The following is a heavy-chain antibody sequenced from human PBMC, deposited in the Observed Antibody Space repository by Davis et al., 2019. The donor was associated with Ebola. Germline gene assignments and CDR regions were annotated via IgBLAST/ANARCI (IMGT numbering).Heavy chain of an antibody. J-gene: IGHJ6*02. CDR3: ARAHYWGVREMDV. CDR1: GGSIGSGGYY. CDR2: IYYSGGA. V-gene: IGHV4-31*03. Sequence: PSETLSLTCSVSGGSIGSGGYYWNWIRHYPGKGLEWIGYIYYSGGAYYNPSLNSRATISVDKNQFSLKLNSLTAADTAVYYCARAHYWGVREMDVWGQGTTVTVSS. D-gene: IGHD3-10*01.